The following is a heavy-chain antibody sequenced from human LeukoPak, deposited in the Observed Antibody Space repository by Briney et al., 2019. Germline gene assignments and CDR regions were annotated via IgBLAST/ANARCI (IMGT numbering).Heavy chain of an antibody. CDR2: IIPIFGTA. Sequence: SVKVSCKASGGTFSSYAISWVRQAPGQGLEWMGGIIPIFGTANYAQKFQGRVTITADESTSTAYMELSSLRSEDTAVYYCATLRGLLGYRSGSTGYWGQGTLVTVSS. CDR1: GGTFSSYA. CDR3: ATLRGLLGYRSGSTGY. D-gene: IGHD6-19*01. J-gene: IGHJ4*02. V-gene: IGHV1-69*01.